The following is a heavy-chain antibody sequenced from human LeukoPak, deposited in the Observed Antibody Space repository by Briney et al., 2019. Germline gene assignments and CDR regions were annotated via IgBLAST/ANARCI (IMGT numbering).Heavy chain of an antibody. J-gene: IGHJ4*02. D-gene: IGHD2-15*01. CDR3: ARDRSYCSGGSCYSEYFDY. CDR2: TIPIFGTA. Sequence: GASVKVSCKASGGTSSSYAISWVRQAPGQGLEWMGGTIPIFGTANYAQKFQGRVTITADESTSTAYMELSSLRSEDTAVYYCARDRSYCSGGSCYSEYFDYWGQGTLVTVSS. V-gene: IGHV1-69*13. CDR1: GGTSSSYA.